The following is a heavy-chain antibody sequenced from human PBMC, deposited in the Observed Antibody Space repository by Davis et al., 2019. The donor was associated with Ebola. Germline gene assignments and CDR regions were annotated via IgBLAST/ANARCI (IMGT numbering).Heavy chain of an antibody. Sequence: GESLKISCADSAITFSSYAMTWVRQAPGKGLEWVSAISGSGGSTYYADSVKGRFTISRDNAKNTLYLQMNSLRAEDTAVYYCARDGTVNVASLDYWGQGTLVTVSS. CDR1: AITFSSYA. D-gene: IGHD3/OR15-3a*01. CDR3: ARDGTVNVASLDY. CDR2: ISGSGGST. V-gene: IGHV3-23*01. J-gene: IGHJ4*02.